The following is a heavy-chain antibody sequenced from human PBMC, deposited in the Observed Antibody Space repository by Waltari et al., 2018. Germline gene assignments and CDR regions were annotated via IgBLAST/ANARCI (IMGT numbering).Heavy chain of an antibody. Sequence: QVQLVQSGAEVKKPGASVKVSCKVSGYTLTELSMHWVRQAPGKGLEWMGGFDPEDGETIYEQKSQGRLTMTEDTSTATAYRELRSLRSEDTAVYYGATVWKVPGGYYMDVWGKGTTVTVSS. CDR1: GYTLTELS. D-gene: IGHD2-2*01. V-gene: IGHV1-24*01. CDR3: ATVWKVPGGYYMDV. J-gene: IGHJ6*03. CDR2: FDPEDGET.